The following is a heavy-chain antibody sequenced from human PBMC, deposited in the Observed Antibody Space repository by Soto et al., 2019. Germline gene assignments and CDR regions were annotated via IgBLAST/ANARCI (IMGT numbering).Heavy chain of an antibody. V-gene: IGHV4-59*01. D-gene: IGHD2-15*01. CDR2: IYYSGST. CDR1: GGSISSYY. Sequence: PSETLSLTCTVSGGSISSYYWSWIRQPPGKGLEWIGYIYYSGSTNYNPSLKSRVTISVDTSKNQFSLKLSSVTAADTAVYYCARGVVVAAKVLWFDPWGQGTLVTVSS. CDR3: ARGVVVAAKVLWFDP. J-gene: IGHJ5*02.